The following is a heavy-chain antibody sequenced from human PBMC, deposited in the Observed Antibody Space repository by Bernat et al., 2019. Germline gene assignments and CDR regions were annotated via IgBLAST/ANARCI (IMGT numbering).Heavy chain of an antibody. CDR3: TTGYGSDWYG. CDR1: GFQISDAW. D-gene: IGHD6-13*01. CDR2: IKRKIDGETI. Sequence: QMEESGGGLVKPGGSLRLSCVASGFQISDAWVSWVRQAPGKGLEWIANIKRKIDGETIDYAAPVKGRFSISRDDSKNTAFLQMNSQKTEDTAVYFCTTGYGSDWYGWGQGTLVTVSP. V-gene: IGHV3-15*01. J-gene: IGHJ4*02.